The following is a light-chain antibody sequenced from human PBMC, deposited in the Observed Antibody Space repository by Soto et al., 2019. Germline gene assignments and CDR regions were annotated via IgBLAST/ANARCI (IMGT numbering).Light chain of an antibody. CDR3: SSYAGSNNLV. CDR2: EVS. J-gene: IGLJ2*01. CDR1: SSDVGGYNY. Sequence: QSALTKPPSASGSPGQSVTISCTGTSSDVGGYNYVSWYQQHPGKAPKHMIYEVSKRPSGVPDRFSGSKSGNTASLTVSGLQAEDEADYYCSSYAGSNNLVFGGGTKLTVL. V-gene: IGLV2-8*01.